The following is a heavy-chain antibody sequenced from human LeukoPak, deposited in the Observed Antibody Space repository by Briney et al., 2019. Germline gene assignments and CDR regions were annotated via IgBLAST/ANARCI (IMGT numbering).Heavy chain of an antibody. CDR1: GYTLTELS. Sequence: ASVKVSCKVSGYTLTELSMHWVRQAPGKGLEWMGGFDPEDGETIYAQKFRGRVTMTEDTSTDTAYMELSSLRSEDTAVYYCATTRFAYYYYGMDVWGKGTTVTVSS. CDR2: FDPEDGET. J-gene: IGHJ6*04. CDR3: ATTRFAYYYYGMDV. V-gene: IGHV1-24*01. D-gene: IGHD3-3*01.